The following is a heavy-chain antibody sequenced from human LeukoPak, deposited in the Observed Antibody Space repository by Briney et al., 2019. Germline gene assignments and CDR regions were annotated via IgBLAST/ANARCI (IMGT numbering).Heavy chain of an antibody. D-gene: IGHD3-22*01. Sequence: GASVKVSCKASGYTFTTYGISWVRQAPGQGLEWVGWISTYNGYTNYAQKIQGRVTMTRDTSTDTAYMELRSLRSDDTATYYCARDLGGHYDSRGECDLWGQGTLVTVSS. J-gene: IGHJ5*02. CDR1: GYTFTTYG. CDR3: ARDLGGHYDSRGECDL. V-gene: IGHV1-18*01. CDR2: ISTYNGYT.